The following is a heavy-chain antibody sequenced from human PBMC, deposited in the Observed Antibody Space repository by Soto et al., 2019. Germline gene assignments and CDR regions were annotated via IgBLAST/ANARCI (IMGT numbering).Heavy chain of an antibody. D-gene: IGHD2-15*01. Sequence: QVQLVQSGAEVKKPGSSVKVSCKASGGTSRSLSITWVRQAPGQGLEWMGGITPLFGIPNYPQKFQGRLTITADKSTGTAYLELISLRSEDTAVYYCARDTHSVGGWFDTWCRGALVTVSS. CDR3: ARDTHSVGGWFDT. CDR1: GGTSRSLS. CDR2: ITPLFGIP. J-gene: IGHJ5*02. V-gene: IGHV1-69*17.